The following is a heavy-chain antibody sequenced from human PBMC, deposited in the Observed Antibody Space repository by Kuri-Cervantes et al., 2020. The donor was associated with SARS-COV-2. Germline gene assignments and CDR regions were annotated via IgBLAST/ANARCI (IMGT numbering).Heavy chain of an antibody. V-gene: IGHV1-46*01. J-gene: IGHJ4*02. D-gene: IGHD1-26*01. CDR1: GYTFTSYY. Sequence: ASVKVSCKASGYTFTSYYMHWVRQAPGQGLEWMGIINPSGGSTSYAQKFQGRVTMTRDTSISTAYMELSRLRSDDTAVYYCASSPLGGGIDYWGQGTLVTVSS. CDR3: ASSPLGGGIDY. CDR2: INPSGGST.